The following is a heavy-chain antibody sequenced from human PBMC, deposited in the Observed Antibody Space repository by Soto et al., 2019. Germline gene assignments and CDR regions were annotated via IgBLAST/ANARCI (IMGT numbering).Heavy chain of an antibody. CDR3: ARGERGYSYGVFDN. Sequence: SETLSLTCTVSGGSISSGGYYWSWIRQHPGKGLEWIGYIYYSGSTYYNPSLKSRVTISVDTSKNQFSLKLSSVTTADTAVYYCARGERGYSYGVFDNWGQGTLVTVSS. J-gene: IGHJ4*02. CDR1: GGSISSGGYY. CDR2: IYYSGST. D-gene: IGHD5-18*01. V-gene: IGHV4-31*03.